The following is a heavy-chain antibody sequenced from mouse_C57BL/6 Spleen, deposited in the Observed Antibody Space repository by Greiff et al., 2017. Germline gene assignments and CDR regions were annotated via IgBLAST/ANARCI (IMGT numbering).Heavy chain of an antibody. J-gene: IGHJ3*01. CDR3: ARDPAYSPFAY. V-gene: IGHV5-4*01. Sequence: EVQVVESGGGLVKPGGSLKLSCAASGFTFSSYAMSWVRQTPEKRLEWVATISDGGSYTSYPDNVKGRFTISRDNAKNNLYLQMSHLKSEDTAMYYCARDPAYSPFAYWGQGTLVTVSA. D-gene: IGHD2-10*01. CDR1: GFTFSSYA. CDR2: ISDGGSYT.